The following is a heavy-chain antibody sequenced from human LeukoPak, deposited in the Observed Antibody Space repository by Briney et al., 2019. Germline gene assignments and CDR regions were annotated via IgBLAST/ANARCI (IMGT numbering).Heavy chain of an antibody. Sequence: GESLKISCKGSGYRFTSYWIGWVRQMPGKGLVWMGLIYPDDSDTRYSPSFQGQVTISVDKSISTAYLQWSSLKASDTAMYYCAIGGDSTTSCYRCFDYWGQGTLVTVSS. CDR1: GYRFTSYW. V-gene: IGHV5-51*01. CDR2: IYPDDSDT. D-gene: IGHD2-2*02. CDR3: AIGGDSTTSCYRCFDY. J-gene: IGHJ4*02.